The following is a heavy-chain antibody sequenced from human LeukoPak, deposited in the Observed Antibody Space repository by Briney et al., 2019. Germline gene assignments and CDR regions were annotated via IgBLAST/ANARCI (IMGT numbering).Heavy chain of an antibody. Sequence: PGGSLRLSCAASGFTFSSCAMNWVRQAPGKGLEWVSVISGSSSTYYADSVQGRFTISRDHSKNTLYLQMSSLRAEDTAVYYCARDRYGDYSFGYWGQGTLVTVSS. D-gene: IGHD4-17*01. J-gene: IGHJ4*02. CDR2: ISGSSST. V-gene: IGHV3-23*01. CDR1: GFTFSSCA. CDR3: ARDRYGDYSFGY.